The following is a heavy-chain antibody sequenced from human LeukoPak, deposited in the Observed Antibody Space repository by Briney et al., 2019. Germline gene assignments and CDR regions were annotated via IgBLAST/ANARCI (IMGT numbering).Heavy chain of an antibody. D-gene: IGHD2-8*01. Sequence: GGSLRLSCATSGFAFSNYAMSWFLQAPGKGLEWVSGISGVNTYYADSAKGRFTISRDNSKNVLYVQMNRLRVEDTAVYFCAKDVCTSPRCLLYSDSWGQGTLVTVSS. J-gene: IGHJ4*02. CDR2: ISGVNT. CDR3: AKDVCTSPRCLLYSDS. CDR1: GFAFSNYA. V-gene: IGHV3-23*01.